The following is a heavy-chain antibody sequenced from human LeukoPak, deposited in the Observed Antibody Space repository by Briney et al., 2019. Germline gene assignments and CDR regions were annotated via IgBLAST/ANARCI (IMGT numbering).Heavy chain of an antibody. CDR1: GGSISSYY. Sequence: SETLSLTCTVSGGSISSYYWSWIRQPPGKGLEWIGYIYYSGSTNYNPSLKSRVTISVDTSENQFSLKLSSVTAADTAVYYCARESIAAAGASDAFDIWGQGTMVTVSS. V-gene: IGHV4-59*01. CDR3: ARESIAAAGASDAFDI. CDR2: IYYSGST. D-gene: IGHD6-13*01. J-gene: IGHJ3*02.